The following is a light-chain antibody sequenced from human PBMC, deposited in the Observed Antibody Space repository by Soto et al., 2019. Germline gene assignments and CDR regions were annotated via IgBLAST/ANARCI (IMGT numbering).Light chain of an antibody. V-gene: IGKV3-15*01. CDR2: GAS. CDR1: QSVSSS. CDR3: QHYNNWPYT. J-gene: IGKJ2*01. Sequence: EIVMTQSPATLSVSPGERATLSCTASQSVSSSLAWYQQKPGQAPRLLIYGASTRVTGVPDRFSGSGSGTEFTLTISSLQSEDFAVYYCQHYNNWPYTFGQGTKLEIK.